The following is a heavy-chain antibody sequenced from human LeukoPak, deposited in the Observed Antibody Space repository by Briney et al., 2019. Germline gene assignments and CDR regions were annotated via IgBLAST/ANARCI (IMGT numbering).Heavy chain of an antibody. J-gene: IGHJ4*02. D-gene: IGHD6-6*01. V-gene: IGHV3-7*01. CDR1: GFTFSSYW. CDR2: IKQDGSEK. Sequence: GGSLRLSCAASGFTFSSYWMSWVRQAPGKGLEWVANIKQDGSEKYYVDSVKGRFTISRDNAKNSLYLQMNSLRAKDTAVYYCARAWAARRPVEFNYWGQGTLVTVSS. CDR3: ARAWAARRPVEFNY.